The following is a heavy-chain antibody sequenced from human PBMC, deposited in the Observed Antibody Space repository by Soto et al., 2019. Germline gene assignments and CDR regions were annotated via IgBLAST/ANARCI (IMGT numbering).Heavy chain of an antibody. CDR1: GYTFTSYG. J-gene: IGHJ6*02. Sequence: QVQLVQSGAEVKKPGASVKVSCKASGYTFTSYGISWVRQAPGQGLEWMGWIRAYNGNTNYAQKRQGRVTMTTDTSTSTAYMELXXXXXXXXXXXXXARDXPTMDVWGQGTTVTVSS. CDR2: IRAYNGNT. V-gene: IGHV1-18*01. CDR3: ARDXPTMDV.